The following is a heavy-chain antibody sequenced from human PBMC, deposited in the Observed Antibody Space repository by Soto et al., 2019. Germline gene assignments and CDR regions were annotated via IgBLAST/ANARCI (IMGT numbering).Heavy chain of an antibody. Sequence: PGGSLRLSCAASGFTFSSYAITWVRHAPWKGLEWVSAITEDGGGTYYADSVKGRFTISRDNSKNTLYLQMNSLRAEDTAIFYCAKGRNGVDVWGQGTTVTVSS. CDR3: AKGRNGVDV. V-gene: IGHV3-23*01. CDR1: GFTFSSYA. CDR2: ITEDGGGT. J-gene: IGHJ6*02.